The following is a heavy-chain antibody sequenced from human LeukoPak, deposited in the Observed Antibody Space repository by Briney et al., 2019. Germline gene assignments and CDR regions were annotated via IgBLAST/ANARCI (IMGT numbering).Heavy chain of an antibody. CDR3: ARGNLNYGGNSNY. V-gene: IGHV3-23*01. J-gene: IGHJ4*02. CDR2: ISGSGGST. D-gene: IGHD4-23*01. CDR1: GFTFSSYA. Sequence: GGSLRLSCAASGFTFSSYAMSWVRQAPGKGLEWVSAISGSGGSTYYADSVKGRFTISRDNSKNSLYLQMNSLRAEDTAVYYCARGNLNYGGNSNYWGQGTLVTVSS.